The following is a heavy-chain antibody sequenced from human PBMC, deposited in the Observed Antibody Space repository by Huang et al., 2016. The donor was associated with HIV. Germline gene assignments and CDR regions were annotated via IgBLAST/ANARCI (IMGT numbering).Heavy chain of an antibody. CDR1: GGTFSSYV. J-gene: IGHJ4*02. CDR2: ITPIFDKT. V-gene: IGHV1-69*01. Sequence: QVPLVQSGAEVKKPGSSVKVSCKASGGTFSSYVISWVRQAPGQGLEWMGGITPIFDKTNYAQKFQGRVTIIADESTRTAYMEMSSLRPEDTATYYCATGPRGSGSFNWGQGTLVIVSS. CDR3: ATGPRGSGSFN. D-gene: IGHD1-26*01.